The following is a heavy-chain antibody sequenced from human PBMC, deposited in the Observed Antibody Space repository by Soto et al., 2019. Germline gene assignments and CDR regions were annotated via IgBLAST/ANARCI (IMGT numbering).Heavy chain of an antibody. Sequence: EVQLVESGGGLVKPGGSLRLSCAASGFTFSSYSMNWVRQAPGKGLEWVSSISSSSSYIYYADSVKGRFTISRDNAKNPLYLQMNSLRAEDTAVYYCARDDSNYVPHYYYYMDVWGKGTTVTVSS. J-gene: IGHJ6*03. V-gene: IGHV3-21*01. D-gene: IGHD4-4*01. CDR2: ISSSSSYI. CDR3: ARDDSNYVPHYYYYMDV. CDR1: GFTFSSYS.